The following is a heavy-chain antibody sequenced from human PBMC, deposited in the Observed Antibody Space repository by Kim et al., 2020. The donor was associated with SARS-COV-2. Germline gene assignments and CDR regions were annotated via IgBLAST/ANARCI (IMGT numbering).Heavy chain of an antibody. D-gene: IGHD3-16*02. CDR2: ISGSGGST. Sequence: GGSLRLSCAASGFTFSSYAMSWVRQAPGKGLEWVSAISGSGGSTYYADSVKGRFTISRDNSKNTLYLQMNSLRAEDTAVYYCAKGIYREFSLSYYYYGMDVWGQGTTVTVS. J-gene: IGHJ6*02. CDR1: GFTFSSYA. V-gene: IGHV3-23*01. CDR3: AKGIYREFSLSYYYYGMDV.